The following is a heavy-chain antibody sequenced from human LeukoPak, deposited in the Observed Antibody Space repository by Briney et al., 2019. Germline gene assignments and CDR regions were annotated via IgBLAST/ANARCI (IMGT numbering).Heavy chain of an antibody. Sequence: GGSLRLSCAASGFTFSNYGIHWVRQAPGKGLEWVAVIWYDGSNKYYADCVKGRFTISRDDSKNTLYLQMNSLRAEDTAVYYCARKRGFGNYYYYGMDVWGQGTTVTVSS. CDR3: ARKRGFGNYYYYGMDV. V-gene: IGHV3-33*01. J-gene: IGHJ6*02. D-gene: IGHD3-10*01. CDR2: IWYDGSNK. CDR1: GFTFSNYG.